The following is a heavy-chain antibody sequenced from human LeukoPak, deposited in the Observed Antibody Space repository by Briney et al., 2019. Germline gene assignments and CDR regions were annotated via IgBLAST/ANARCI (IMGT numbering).Heavy chain of an antibody. Sequence: SVKVSCKASGGTFSSYAISWVRQAPGQGLEWMGGIIPIFGTANYAQKFQGRVTITADKSTSTAYMELSRLRSDDTAVYYCARGGAMVRGVIVGAYNWFDPWGQGTLVTVSS. D-gene: IGHD3-10*01. CDR3: ARGGAMVRGVIVGAYNWFDP. V-gene: IGHV1-69*06. CDR1: GGTFSSYA. J-gene: IGHJ5*02. CDR2: IIPIFGTA.